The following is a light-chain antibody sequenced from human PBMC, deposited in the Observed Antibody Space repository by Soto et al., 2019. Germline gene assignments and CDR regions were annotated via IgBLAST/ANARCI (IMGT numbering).Light chain of an antibody. CDR1: QSISTSY. CDR2: GSS. CDR3: QQYNNWPPGYT. J-gene: IGKJ2*01. V-gene: IGKV3-20*01. Sequence: EIVLTQSPGTLSLSPGERATLSCRASQSISTSYLAWYQQKPGQAPRLLIYGSSSRATGIPDRFSGSGSGTDFTLTISSLEPEDFAVYYCQQYNNWPPGYTFGQGTKLEIK.